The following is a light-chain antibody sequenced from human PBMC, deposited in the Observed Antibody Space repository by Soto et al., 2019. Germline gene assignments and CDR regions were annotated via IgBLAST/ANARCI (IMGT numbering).Light chain of an antibody. CDR2: DVR. Sequence: QSALTQPASVSGSPGQSITISCTGNSSDGGGYNYVSWYQQHQGKAPKLMIYDVRNRPSGVSNRFSGSKSGNTASLTISGLQAEDEADYYGSSYTSSSTLEVFGGGTKVTVL. J-gene: IGLJ2*01. CDR1: SSDGGGYNY. V-gene: IGLV2-14*01. CDR3: SSYTSSSTLEV.